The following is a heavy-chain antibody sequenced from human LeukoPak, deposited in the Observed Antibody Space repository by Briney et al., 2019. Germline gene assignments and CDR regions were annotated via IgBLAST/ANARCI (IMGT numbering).Heavy chain of an antibody. CDR3: ARGYYYGSGREFDY. D-gene: IGHD3-10*01. CDR1: GFSFSTYR. CDR2: ISGSSTTI. J-gene: IGHJ4*02. V-gene: IGHV3-48*02. Sequence: GGSLRLSCAASGFSFSTYRMNWVRQAPGKGLEWVSFISGSSTTIYYADSVKGRFTISRDNGKNSLYLQMNSLGDEDTAVYYCARGYYYGSGREFDYWGQGTLVTVSS.